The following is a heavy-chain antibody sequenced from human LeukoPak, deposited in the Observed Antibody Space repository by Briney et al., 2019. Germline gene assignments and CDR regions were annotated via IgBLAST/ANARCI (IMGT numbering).Heavy chain of an antibody. V-gene: IGHV3-66*03. CDR1: GFTVSSNS. D-gene: IGHD3-10*01. J-gene: IGHJ4*02. CDR3: AKDRAFGEFLWGNDY. CDR2: IYSDNT. Sequence: GGSLRLSCTVSGFTVSSNSMSWVRQAPGKGLEWVSFIYSDNTHYSDSVKGRFTISRDNSKSALYLQMNSLRTEDTAMYYCAKDRAFGEFLWGNDYWGQGTLVTVSS.